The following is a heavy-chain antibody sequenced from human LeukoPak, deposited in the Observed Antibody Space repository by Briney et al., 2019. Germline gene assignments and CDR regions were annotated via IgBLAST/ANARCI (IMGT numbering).Heavy chain of an antibody. CDR2: IYYSGST. V-gene: IGHV4-39*01. CDR3: ARHKSSSTNWFDP. D-gene: IGHD6-13*01. CDR1: GGSISSSSYY. J-gene: IGHJ5*02. Sequence: PSETLYLTCTVSGGSISSSSYYWGWIRQPQGKGLEWIGRIYYSGSTYYNPSLKSRVTISVDTSKNQFSLKLSSVTAADTAVYYCARHKSSSTNWFDPWGQGTLVTVSS.